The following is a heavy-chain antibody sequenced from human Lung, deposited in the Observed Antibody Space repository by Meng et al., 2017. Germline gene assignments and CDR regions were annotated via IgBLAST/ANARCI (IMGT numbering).Heavy chain of an antibody. CDR3: ARVSGSLHVAMGGAYYYYGMDV. CDR2: INWIGNTR. V-gene: IGHV3-20*04. D-gene: IGHD1-26*01. CDR1: GFNFDEHG. Sequence: GESLKISCAASGFNFDEHGMSWVRQAPGKGLEWVSGINWIGNTRGYGDSAKGRFIISRDNARNSLYLQMNSLRGEDTALYYCARVSGSLHVAMGGAYYYYGMDVWGQGTTVTVSS. J-gene: IGHJ6*02.